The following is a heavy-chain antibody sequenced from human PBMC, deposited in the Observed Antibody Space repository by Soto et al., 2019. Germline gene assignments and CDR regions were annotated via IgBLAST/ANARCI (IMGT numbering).Heavy chain of an antibody. CDR1: GYTFTGYY. V-gene: IGHV1-2*02. Sequence: GASVKVSCKASGYTFTGYYMHWVRQAPGQGLEWMGWINPNSGNTHYAQHFQERVTLTRDMSTGTAYMELSSLRSEDTAVYYCAAVPVLRFLKWLPAYFDYWGQGTLVTVYS. CDR2: INPNSGNT. CDR3: AAVPVLRFLKWLPAYFDY. D-gene: IGHD3-3*01. J-gene: IGHJ4*02.